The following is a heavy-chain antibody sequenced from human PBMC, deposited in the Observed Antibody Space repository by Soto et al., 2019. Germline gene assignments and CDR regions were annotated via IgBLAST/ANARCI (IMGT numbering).Heavy chain of an antibody. Sequence: ASVKVSCKASGYTFTDYYIHWVLQAPGQGLEWMGWINPNSGGTSYTQKFQGRVTMTRDTSISTAYMEVSRLRSDDTAVYYCARELEKYSRGWYFSYGMDVWGQGTMVTVSS. J-gene: IGHJ6*02. CDR2: INPNSGGT. V-gene: IGHV1-2*02. CDR1: GYTFTDYY. CDR3: ARELEKYSRGWYFSYGMDV. D-gene: IGHD6-19*01.